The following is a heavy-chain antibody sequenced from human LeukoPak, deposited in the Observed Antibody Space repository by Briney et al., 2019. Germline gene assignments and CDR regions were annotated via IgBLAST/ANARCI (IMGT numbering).Heavy chain of an antibody. D-gene: IGHD5-18*01. CDR1: GGSISSGGFY. V-gene: IGHV4-31*03. Sequence: PSQTLSLTCTVSGGSISSGGFYWSWIRQHPGKGLEWHGYIYYSGTTYYNPSLKSRVTFSVDTSKNQFSLKLNPVTAADTALYYCGRGTTDGYSYVRFDYWGQGTLVTVSS. CDR2: IYYSGTT. CDR3: GRGTTDGYSYVRFDY. J-gene: IGHJ4*02.